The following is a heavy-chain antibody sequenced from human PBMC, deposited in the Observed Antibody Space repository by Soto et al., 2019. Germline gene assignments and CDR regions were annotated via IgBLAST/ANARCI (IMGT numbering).Heavy chain of an antibody. Sequence: SETLSLTCSVAGDSVSSGFYYWTWIRQPPGKGLEWLAEINHSGSTNYNPSVGSRVSMSVDTSKNQFSLRLYSVTAADTAVYYCVRGPYNYNSRYFDYWGQGTLVTVSS. CDR2: INHSGST. CDR3: VRGPYNYNSRYFDY. J-gene: IGHJ4*02. D-gene: IGHD1-1*01. V-gene: IGHV4-61*01. CDR1: GDSVSSGFYY.